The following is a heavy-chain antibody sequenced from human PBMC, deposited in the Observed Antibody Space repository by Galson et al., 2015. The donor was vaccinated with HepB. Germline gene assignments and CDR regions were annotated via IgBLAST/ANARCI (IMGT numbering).Heavy chain of an antibody. J-gene: IGHJ4*02. D-gene: IGHD1-14*01. V-gene: IGHV1-69*04. CDR1: GGTFSSYA. CDR2: IIPILGIA. CDR3: ARDRNGVVFDY. Sequence: SVKVSCKASGGTFSSYAISWVRQAPGQGLEWMGRIIPILGIANYAQKFQGRVTITADKSTSTAYMELSSLRSEDTAVYYCARDRNGVVFDYWGQGTLVTVSS.